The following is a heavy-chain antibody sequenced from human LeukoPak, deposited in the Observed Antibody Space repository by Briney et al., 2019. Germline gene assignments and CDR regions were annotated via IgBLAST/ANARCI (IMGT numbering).Heavy chain of an antibody. V-gene: IGHV3-66*01. D-gene: IGHD3-9*01. J-gene: IGHJ4*02. Sequence: GGSLRLSCVASGLAVSSNYMSWVRQAPGKGLEWVSVIYRDGSSYYAESVKGRFTISRDNSKNTLYIQMNSLRAEDTAVYYCARSFYDILIGYYQYFDYWGQGTLVTVSS. CDR3: ARSFYDILIGYYQYFDY. CDR2: IYRDGSS. CDR1: GLAVSSNY.